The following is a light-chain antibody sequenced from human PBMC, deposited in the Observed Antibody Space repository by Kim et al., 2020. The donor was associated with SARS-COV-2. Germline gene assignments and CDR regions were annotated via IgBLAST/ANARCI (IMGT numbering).Light chain of an antibody. J-gene: IGLJ3*02. Sequence: SYELTQPPSVSVSPGQTASITCSGDKLGDKYACWYQQKPGQSPVLVIYQDSKRPSGIPERFSGSNSGNTATLTISGTQAMDEADYYCQAWDGSTAWFGGG. V-gene: IGLV3-1*01. CDR3: QAWDGSTAW. CDR2: QDS. CDR1: KLGDKY.